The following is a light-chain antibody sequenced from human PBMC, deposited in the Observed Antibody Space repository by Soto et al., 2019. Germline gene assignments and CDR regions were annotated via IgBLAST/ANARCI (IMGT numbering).Light chain of an antibody. CDR3: QQYKDWPTP. J-gene: IGKJ1*01. V-gene: IGKV3-15*01. CDR2: RAS. Sequence: EIVMTQSPATLAVSPGDTATLSCRASQSLGGNLAWYQQKPGQAPRLLIFRASSRAKGVPARFSASGSGTEFTLTISSLQSEDFAVYYCQQYKDWPTPFGQGTKVEVK. CDR1: QSLGGN.